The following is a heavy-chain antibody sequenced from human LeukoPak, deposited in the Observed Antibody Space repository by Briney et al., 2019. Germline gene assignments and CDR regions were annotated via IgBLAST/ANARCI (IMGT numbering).Heavy chain of an antibody. D-gene: IGHD2-15*01. Sequence: ASVKVTCKASGYTFTSYGISWVRQAPGQGLEWMGWISAYSGNTNYAQKLQGRVTMTTDTSTSTAYMELRSLRSDDTAVYYCARDGVVVAADYYYYGMDVWGKGTTVTVSS. CDR2: ISAYSGNT. J-gene: IGHJ6*04. V-gene: IGHV1-18*04. CDR1: GYTFTSYG. CDR3: ARDGVVVAADYYYYGMDV.